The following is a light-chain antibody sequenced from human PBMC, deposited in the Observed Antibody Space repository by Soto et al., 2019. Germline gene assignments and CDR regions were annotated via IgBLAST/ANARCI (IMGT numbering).Light chain of an antibody. CDR1: QSVSSSY. CDR2: GAS. CDR3: QQFGSSPLFT. Sequence: EMALTQSPGTLSLCPGERATLSCRASQSVSSSYLAWYQQKPGQAPRLLIYGASSRGTCIPDRFSGSGSGTDLTLTISRLEPEDFAGYYCQQFGSSPLFTFGPGTKVDVK. V-gene: IGKV3-20*01. J-gene: IGKJ3*01.